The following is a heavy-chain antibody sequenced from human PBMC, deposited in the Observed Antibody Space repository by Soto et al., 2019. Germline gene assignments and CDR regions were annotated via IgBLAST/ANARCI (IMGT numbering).Heavy chain of an antibody. V-gene: IGHV4-30-4*01. Sequence: SETLSLTCTVSGGSISSGDYYWSWIRQPPGKGLEWIGYIYYSGSTYYNPSLKSRVTISVDTSKNQFSLKLSSVTAADTAVYYCARVHGHYYYGMDVWGQGTTVTVSS. J-gene: IGHJ6*02. CDR2: IYYSGST. CDR3: ARVHGHYYYGMDV. CDR1: GGSISSGDYY.